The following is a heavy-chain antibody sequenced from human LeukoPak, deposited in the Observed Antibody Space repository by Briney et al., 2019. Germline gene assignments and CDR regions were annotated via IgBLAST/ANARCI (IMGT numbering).Heavy chain of an antibody. J-gene: IGHJ3*02. V-gene: IGHV4-59*01. D-gene: IGHD3-10*01. Sequence: PSGTLSLTCTVSGGSISHYYWSSIRQPPGKGLEWIGYIYYSGSTNYNPSLKSRVTISVDTSKNQFSLKLSSVPAADTAVYYCARERDGDRAAFDIWGQGTMVTVSS. CDR3: ARERDGDRAAFDI. CDR2: IYYSGST. CDR1: GGSISHYY.